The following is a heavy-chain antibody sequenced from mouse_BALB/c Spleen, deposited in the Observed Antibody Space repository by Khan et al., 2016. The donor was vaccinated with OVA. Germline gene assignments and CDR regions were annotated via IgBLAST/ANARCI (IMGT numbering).Heavy chain of an antibody. V-gene: IGHV14-3*02. CDR2: IAPANGNT. J-gene: IGHJ1*01. CDR1: GFNIKDTY. CDR3: ARPAYVPRYFEV. Sequence: VQLKQSGAELVKPGASVKLSCTASGFNIKDTYLHWVKQRPEQGLEWIGRIAPANGNTQYDAKFQGKAPITSDTSSNTSYLQPNSLQSTATADYYCARPAYVPRYFEVGGAGTTVTVSS.